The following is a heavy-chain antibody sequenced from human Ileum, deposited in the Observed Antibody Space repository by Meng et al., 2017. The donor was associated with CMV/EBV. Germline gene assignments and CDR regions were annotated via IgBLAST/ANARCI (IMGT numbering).Heavy chain of an antibody. CDR3: AKADGLEYIVYYLEHDY. Sequence: FTFSSYAMNWVRQAPGKGLEWVSVISASADRTYYADSVKGRFTISRDTSKNTVYLQMNSLRAEDTAIYYCAKADGLEYIVYYLEHDYCSQGTLVTVSS. V-gene: IGHV3-23*01. D-gene: IGHD5/OR15-5a*01. J-gene: IGHJ4*02. CDR1: FTFSSYA. CDR2: ISASADRT.